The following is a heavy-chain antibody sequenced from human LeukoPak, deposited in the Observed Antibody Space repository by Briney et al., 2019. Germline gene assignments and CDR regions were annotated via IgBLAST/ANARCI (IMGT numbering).Heavy chain of an antibody. CDR3: ARDRGQTDFWSGVNWFDS. D-gene: IGHD3-3*01. CDR1: GGSISSYY. V-gene: IGHV4-59*01. J-gene: IGHJ5*01. Sequence: SETLSLTCTVSGGSISSYYWSWIRQPPGKGLEWIGYIYYSGSTNYNPSLKSRVTISVDTSKNQFSLKLSSVTAADTAVYYCARDRGQTDFWSGVNWFDSWGQGTLVTVSS. CDR2: IYYSGST.